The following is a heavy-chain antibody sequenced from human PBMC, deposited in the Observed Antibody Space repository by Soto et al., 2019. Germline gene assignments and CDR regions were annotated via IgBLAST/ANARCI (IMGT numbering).Heavy chain of an antibody. D-gene: IGHD2-21*02. CDR3: ASHNVPGMVVSAHSSDY. V-gene: IGHV3-33*05. CDR1: GLTFSRYV. J-gene: IGHJ4*02. CDR2: ISYDERNK. Sequence: GGSLKLSCAASGLTFSRYVMRWFRKAPGEGLEWVAVISYDERNKYYADSVKGRFTISRDNSKGTLSLQMNCLGAEDTAVYYGASHNVPGMVVSAHSSDYWGQGSLVTVPP.